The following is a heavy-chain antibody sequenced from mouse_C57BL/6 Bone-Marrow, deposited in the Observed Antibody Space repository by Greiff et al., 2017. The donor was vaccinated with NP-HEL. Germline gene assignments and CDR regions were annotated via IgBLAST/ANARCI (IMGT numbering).Heavy chain of an antibody. CDR2: IDPSDSYT. D-gene: IGHD1-1*01. V-gene: IGHV1-59*01. CDR3: ARSYYYVPYYFDY. Sequence: VQLQQPGAELVRPGTSVKLSCKASGYTFTSYWMHWVKQRPGQGLEWIGVIDPSDSYTNYNPKFKGKATLTVDTSSSTAYMQLSSLTSEDSAVYYCARSYYYVPYYFDYWGQGTTLTVSS. J-gene: IGHJ2*01. CDR1: GYTFTSYW.